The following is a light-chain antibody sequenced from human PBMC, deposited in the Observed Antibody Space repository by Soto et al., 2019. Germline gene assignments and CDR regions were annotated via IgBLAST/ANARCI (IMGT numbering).Light chain of an antibody. V-gene: IGKV1-5*03. CDR1: QTIINY. CDR3: QPYMPYWP. CDR2: KAS. J-gene: IGKJ2*01. Sequence: IQVTQYTSSLSASVGDRVTITCRASQTIINYLNWYQQKPGKAPKLLIYKASSLQSGVSSRFSGGGSGTELTLTISSLQPDDFATYYCQPYMPYWPFG.